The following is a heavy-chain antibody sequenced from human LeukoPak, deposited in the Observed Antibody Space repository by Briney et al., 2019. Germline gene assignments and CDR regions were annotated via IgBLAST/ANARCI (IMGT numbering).Heavy chain of an antibody. J-gene: IGHJ4*02. CDR1: GGSISSYY. CDR2: IYYSGST. D-gene: IGHD3-10*01. CDR3: ARARYTMVRGAIFDY. Sequence: SETLSLTCTVSGGSISSYYWSWIRQPPGKGLEWIGYIYYSGSTNYNPSLKSRVTISVDTSKNQFSLKLSSVTAADTAVYYCARARYTMVRGAIFDYWGQGTLVTVSS. V-gene: IGHV4-59*01.